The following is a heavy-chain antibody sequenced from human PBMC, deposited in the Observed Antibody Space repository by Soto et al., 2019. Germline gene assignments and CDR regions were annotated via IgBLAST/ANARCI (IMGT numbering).Heavy chain of an antibody. D-gene: IGHD1-1*01. CDR3: AKLYWNPRYFDY. CDR2: ITDSGGST. Sequence: GGSLRLSCAASGFTFSSVAMAWVRQAPGKGLEWASSITDSGGSTDYADSVKGRFTISRDNSRNTLYLQMNSLRADETAVYYCAKLYWNPRYFDYWGQGTRVTVSS. CDR1: GFTFSSVA. V-gene: IGHV3-23*01. J-gene: IGHJ4*02.